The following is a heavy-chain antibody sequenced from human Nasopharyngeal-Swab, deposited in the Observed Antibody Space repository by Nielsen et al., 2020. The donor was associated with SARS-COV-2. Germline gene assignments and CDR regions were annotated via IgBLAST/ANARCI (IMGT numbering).Heavy chain of an antibody. Sequence: GESLKISCAASGVTFSSYSMNWVRQAPGKGLEWVSYISTSSSTIYYADSVKGRFTISRDNARNSLYLQMNSLRDEDTAVYYCARRYGDYEGSFVYWGQGTLVTVSS. CDR1: GVTFSSYS. D-gene: IGHD4-17*01. CDR3: ARRYGDYEGSFVY. V-gene: IGHV3-48*02. J-gene: IGHJ4*02. CDR2: ISTSSSTI.